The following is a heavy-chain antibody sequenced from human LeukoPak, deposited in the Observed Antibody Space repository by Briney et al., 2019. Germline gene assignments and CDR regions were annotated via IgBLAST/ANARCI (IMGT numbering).Heavy chain of an antibody. CDR2: TRNKANSYTT. Sequence: GGSLRLSCAASGFTFSDHYMDWVRQAPGKGLEWVGRTRNKANSYTTEYAASVKGRFTISRDDSKNSLYLQMNSLKTEDTAVYYCARLGSSGWYYFDYWGQGTLVTVSS. J-gene: IGHJ4*02. CDR1: GFTFSDHY. CDR3: ARLGSSGWYYFDY. V-gene: IGHV3-72*01. D-gene: IGHD6-19*01.